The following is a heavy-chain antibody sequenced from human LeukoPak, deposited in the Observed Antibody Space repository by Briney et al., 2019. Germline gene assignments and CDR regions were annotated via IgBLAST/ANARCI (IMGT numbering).Heavy chain of an antibody. CDR2: ISWNSGSI. V-gene: IGHV3-9*01. J-gene: IGHJ4*02. Sequence: GRSLRLSCAASGFTFDDYAMHWVRQAPGKGLEWVSGISWNSGSIGYADSVKGRFTISRDNAKNSLYLHMNSLRAEDTALYYCAKAIAAAVFDYWGQGTLVTVSS. CDR3: AKAIAAAVFDY. CDR1: GFTFDDYA. D-gene: IGHD6-13*01.